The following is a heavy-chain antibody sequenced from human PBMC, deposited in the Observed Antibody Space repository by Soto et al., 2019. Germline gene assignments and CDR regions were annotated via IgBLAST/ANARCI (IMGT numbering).Heavy chain of an antibody. CDR3: ARHIGYYDFWSGRYYYGMDV. V-gene: IGHV5-10-1*01. D-gene: IGHD3-3*01. CDR2: IDPSDSYT. CDR1: GYSFTSYW. Sequence: PGESLKISCKGSGYSFTSYWISWVRQMPGKGLEWMGRIDPSDSYTNYSPSFQGHVTISADKSISTAYLQWSSLKASDTAMYYCARHIGYYDFWSGRYYYGMDVWGQGTTVTVSS. J-gene: IGHJ6*02.